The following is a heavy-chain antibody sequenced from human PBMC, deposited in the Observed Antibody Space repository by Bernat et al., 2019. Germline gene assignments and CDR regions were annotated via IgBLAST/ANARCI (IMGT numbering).Heavy chain of an antibody. J-gene: IGHJ5*02. CDR1: DDSISSTSNY. V-gene: IGHV4-39*01. D-gene: IGHD1-26*01. CDR3: ARQSLVSGRSRLAWFDP. Sequence: QLQLQEWGPGLVKPSETLSLTCIVSDDSISSTSNYWAWIRRVPGEGLEWIGSIYHYGTTYYNASLKSRVTISIDSSKRQFSLKLNSVTAADTAVYHCARQSLVSGRSRLAWFDPWGQGTLVTVSS. CDR2: IYHYGTT.